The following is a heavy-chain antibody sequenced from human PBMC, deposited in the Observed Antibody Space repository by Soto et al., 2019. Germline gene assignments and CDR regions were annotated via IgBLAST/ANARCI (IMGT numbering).Heavy chain of an antibody. V-gene: IGHV4-30-4*01. CDR2: IYYSGST. J-gene: IGHJ4*02. CDR1: GGSISSGYYY. CDR3: ATSIPLPQECDY. Sequence: SETLSLTCTVSGGSISSGYYYWSWIRQPPGKGLEWIGYIYYSGSTYYNPSLKSRVTISVDTSKNQFSLKLSSVTAEDTAVYYCATSIPLPQECDYLGQGTLVTVSS.